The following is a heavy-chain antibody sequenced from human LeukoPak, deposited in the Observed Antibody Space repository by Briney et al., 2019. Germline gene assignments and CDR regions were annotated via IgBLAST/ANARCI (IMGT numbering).Heavy chain of an antibody. D-gene: IGHD3-16*02. J-gene: IGHJ4*02. CDR1: GFTFSSYG. V-gene: IGHV3-30*18. CDR2: ISYDGSNK. Sequence: PGGSLRLSCAASGFTFSSYGMHWVRQAPGKGLEWVAVISYDGSNKYYADSVKGRFTISRDNSKNTLYLQMNSLRAEDTAVYYCAKDREELSLFEGTFDYWGQGTLVTVSS. CDR3: AKDREELSLFEGTFDY.